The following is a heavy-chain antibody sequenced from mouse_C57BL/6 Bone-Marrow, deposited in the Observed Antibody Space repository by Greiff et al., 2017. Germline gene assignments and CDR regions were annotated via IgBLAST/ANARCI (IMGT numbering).Heavy chain of an antibody. D-gene: IGHD2-1*01. CDR2: IDPSDSYT. CDR3: ARACGNSWFAY. Sequence: QVQLQQPGAELVRPGTSVTLSCKASGYTFTSYWMHWVKQRPGQGLEWIGVIDPSDSYTNYNQKFKGKATLAVDTSSSAAYMQLSSLTSEDSAVYYCARACGNSWFAYWGQGTLVTVSA. J-gene: IGHJ3*01. V-gene: IGHV1-59*01. CDR1: GYTFTSYW.